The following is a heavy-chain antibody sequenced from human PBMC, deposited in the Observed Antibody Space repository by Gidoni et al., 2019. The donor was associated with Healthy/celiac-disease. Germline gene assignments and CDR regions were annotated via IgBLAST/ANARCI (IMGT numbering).Heavy chain of an antibody. J-gene: IGHJ4*02. Sequence: EVQLVESGGGCVQPGGSLSLSCPASGSTFRRYERNWVRQAPGKGLEWVSYISSSGSTIYYADSVKGRFTISRDNAKNSLYLQMNSLRAEDTAVYYCARGPDYYGSGSRLVYWGQGTLVTVSS. CDR3: ARGPDYYGSGSRLVY. CDR2: ISSSGSTI. CDR1: GSTFRRYE. V-gene: IGHV3-48*03. D-gene: IGHD3-10*01.